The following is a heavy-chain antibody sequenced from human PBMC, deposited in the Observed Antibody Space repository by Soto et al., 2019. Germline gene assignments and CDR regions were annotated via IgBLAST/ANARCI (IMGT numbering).Heavy chain of an antibody. CDR2: ISDGGERT. D-gene: IGHD3-3*01. J-gene: IGHJ6*02. CDR1: GFTFSDYV. Sequence: EVLLLESGGDSVQPGGSLRLSCVASGFTFSDYVMSWFRQVPGKGLEWVSSISDGGERTDYRDSVRGRFTISRDNARVTLHLQMNSLRVDDTATYFCARDRSTDFGLDVWGQGTTVTVSS. CDR3: ARDRSTDFGLDV. V-gene: IGHV3-23*01.